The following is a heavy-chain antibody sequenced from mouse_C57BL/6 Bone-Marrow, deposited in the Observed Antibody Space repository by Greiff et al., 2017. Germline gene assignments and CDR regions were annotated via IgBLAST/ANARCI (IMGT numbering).Heavy chain of an antibody. D-gene: IGHD2-1*01. CDR1: GFTFSSYG. Sequence: EVQVVESGGDLVKPGGSLKLSCAASGFTFSSYGMSWVRQTPDKRLEWVATISSGGSYTYYPDSVKGRFTISRDNAKNTLYLQMSSLKSEDTAMYYCARQNYGNYGYFDVWGTGTTVTVSS. V-gene: IGHV5-6*01. CDR3: ARQNYGNYGYFDV. CDR2: ISSGGSYT. J-gene: IGHJ1*03.